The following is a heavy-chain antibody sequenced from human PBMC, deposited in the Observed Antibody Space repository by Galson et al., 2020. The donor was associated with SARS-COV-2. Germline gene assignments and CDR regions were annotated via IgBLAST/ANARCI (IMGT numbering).Heavy chain of an antibody. CDR1: GYTFTSYG. Sequence: ASVKVSCKASGYTFTSYGISWVRQAPGQGLEWMGWISAYNGNTNYAQKLQGRVTMTTDTSTSTAYMELRSLRSDDTAVYYCARDRKYSSGWYDSGFDYWGQGTLVTVSS. CDR3: ARDRKYSSGWYDSGFDY. V-gene: IGHV1-18*01. CDR2: ISAYNGNT. J-gene: IGHJ4*02. D-gene: IGHD6-19*01.